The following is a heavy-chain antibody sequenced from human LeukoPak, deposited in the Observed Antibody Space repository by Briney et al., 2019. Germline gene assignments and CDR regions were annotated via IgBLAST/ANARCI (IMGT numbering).Heavy chain of an antibody. V-gene: IGHV4-34*01. Sequence: SETLSLTCAVYGGSFSLFYWSWIRQSPGKGLEWTAEIDHRGDTNYNPSVKSRVTVSVDTSKNQFSLKVRSLSAADTAVYYCARGATISETGYFDFWGQGTLVTVSS. CDR2: IDHRGDT. D-gene: IGHD5-24*01. J-gene: IGHJ4*03. CDR1: GGSFSLFY. CDR3: ARGATISETGYFDF.